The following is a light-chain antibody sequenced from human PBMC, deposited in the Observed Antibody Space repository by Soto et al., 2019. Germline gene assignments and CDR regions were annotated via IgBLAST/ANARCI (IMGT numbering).Light chain of an antibody. CDR2: GAS. V-gene: IGKV3-15*01. CDR3: QQYNNWPWT. CDR1: QSISGA. J-gene: IGKJ1*01. Sequence: ELVITQSPATLSVSPGGRATISCRASQSISGALAWYQQKTGQAPRLLIYGASTRATSFPDRFSGRGAGTDFTLTISSLQSEEFAVYYCQQYNNWPWTCGQGTKV.